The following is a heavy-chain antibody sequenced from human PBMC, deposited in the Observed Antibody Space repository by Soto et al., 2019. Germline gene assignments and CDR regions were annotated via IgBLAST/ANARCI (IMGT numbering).Heavy chain of an antibody. CDR1: GFTFSSYA. J-gene: IGHJ4*02. D-gene: IGHD5-12*01. V-gene: IGHV3-23*01. CDR2: ISGSGGST. CDR3: AKVIRVATIQC. Sequence: EVQLLESGGGLVQPGGSLRLSCAASGFTFSSYAMSWVRQAPGKGLEWVSAISGSGGSTYYADSVKGRFTISRDNSKNTLYLQMISLRVEDTAVYYCAKVIRVATIQCWGQGTLVTVSS.